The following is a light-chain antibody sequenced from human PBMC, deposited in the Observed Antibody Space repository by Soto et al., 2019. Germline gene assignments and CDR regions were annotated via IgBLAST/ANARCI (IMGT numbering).Light chain of an antibody. CDR2: TAS. CDR1: QGIRSD. Sequence: DIQMTQSPSSLSASVGDRVTITCRASQGIRSDLGWCQQKPGKAPKSLIYTASSLQSGVPSRCSGSGSGTESSLTISSLQPEDFATYYCLQHNTSPYTFGQGTKLEIK. V-gene: IGKV1-17*01. J-gene: IGKJ2*01. CDR3: LQHNTSPYT.